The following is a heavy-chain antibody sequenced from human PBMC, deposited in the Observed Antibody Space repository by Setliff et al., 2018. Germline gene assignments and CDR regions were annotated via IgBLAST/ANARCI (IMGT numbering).Heavy chain of an antibody. CDR3: ARDRSAYNYGLDV. Sequence: SETLSLTCTVSGGSINNYYWSWIRQAPGKGLEWVGYVYYTGTTNYSPSLKGRVIISVDASKNRLSLQLNSVTPADTAVYYCARDRSAYNYGLDVWGQGTTVTVS. CDR1: GGSINNYY. V-gene: IGHV4-59*01. J-gene: IGHJ6*02. CDR2: VYYTGTT.